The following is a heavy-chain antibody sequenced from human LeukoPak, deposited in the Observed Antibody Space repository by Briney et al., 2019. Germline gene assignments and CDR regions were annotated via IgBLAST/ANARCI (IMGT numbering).Heavy chain of an antibody. CDR1: GGSFSGYY. CDR2: INHSGST. V-gene: IGHV4-34*01. J-gene: IGHJ4*02. Sequence: SETLSLTCAVYGGSFSGYYWSWIRQPPGKGLEWIGEINHSGSTNYNPSLKSRVTISVDTSKNQFSLKLSSVTAADTAVYYCARGKRFGYWGQGTLVTVSS. CDR3: ARGKRFGY.